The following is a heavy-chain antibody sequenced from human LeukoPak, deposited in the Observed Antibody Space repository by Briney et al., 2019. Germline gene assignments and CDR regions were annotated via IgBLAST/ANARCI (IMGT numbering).Heavy chain of an antibody. CDR2: ISGSGGGT. V-gene: IGHV3-23*01. J-gene: IGHJ4*02. Sequence: GGSLRLSCAASGFTFSNYAMRWVRQAPGKGLEWVSGISGSGGGTYYADSVKGRFSISRDISKNTLYLQMNSLRAEDTAIYYCAKDGKTRNWNYFQAKPVYWGQGTLVTVSS. CDR3: AKDGKTRNWNYFQAKPVY. CDR1: GFTFSNYA. D-gene: IGHD1-7*01.